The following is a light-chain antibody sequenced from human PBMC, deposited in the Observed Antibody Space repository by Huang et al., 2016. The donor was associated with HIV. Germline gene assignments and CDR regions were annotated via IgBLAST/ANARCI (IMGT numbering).Light chain of an antibody. CDR1: QGISSA. Sequence: AIQLTQSPSSLSASAGDSVTITCRASQGISSAVAWDQQRPGKAPKLLIYDASSLESGVPARFSGNASGTDFTLAISSRQPEDFATYYCQQFSVFGGGTKVEIK. V-gene: IGKV1-13*02. CDR3: QQFSV. CDR2: DAS. J-gene: IGKJ4*01.